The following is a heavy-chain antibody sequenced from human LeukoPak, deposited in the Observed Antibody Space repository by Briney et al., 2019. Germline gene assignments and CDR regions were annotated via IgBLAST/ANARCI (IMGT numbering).Heavy chain of an antibody. CDR1: GYTFSSYA. Sequence: GGSLRLSCAASGYTFSSYAMSWVRQAPGKGLEGVSGISGSGGSTYYADSVKGGFTISRDTSKNTLYLQMNSLRAEDTAVYYCAKDSGLGNDSDYYYGMDVWGQGTTVTVSS. J-gene: IGHJ6*02. CDR2: ISGSGGST. D-gene: IGHD7-27*01. CDR3: AKDSGLGNDSDYYYGMDV. V-gene: IGHV3-23*01.